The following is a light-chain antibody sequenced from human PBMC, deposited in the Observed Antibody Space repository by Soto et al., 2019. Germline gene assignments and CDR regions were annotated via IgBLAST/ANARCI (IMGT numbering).Light chain of an antibody. CDR3: QQYGSSHPYT. V-gene: IGKV3-20*01. J-gene: IGKJ2*01. CDR2: GSS. Sequence: EVVLTQSPGTLSLSPGERATLSCRASQSVSNNYLAWYQQKPGQSPKLLIFGSSDRATGIPDGFSGSGSGTDFTLTISSLEPEDFAVYYCQQYGSSHPYTFGQGTKLEIK. CDR1: QSVSNNY.